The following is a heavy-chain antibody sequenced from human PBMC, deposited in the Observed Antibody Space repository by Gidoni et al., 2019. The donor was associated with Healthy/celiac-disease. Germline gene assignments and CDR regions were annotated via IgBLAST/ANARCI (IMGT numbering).Heavy chain of an antibody. V-gene: IGHV3-15*01. D-gene: IGHD4-17*01. CDR3: TTFWYGDYSKYDYYYYGMDV. Sequence: EVQLVESGGGLVKPGGSLRLSCAASGSTFSNAWLSWTRQAPGKGLGWVGRIKSKTDGGTTDYAAPVKGRFTISRDDSKNTLYLQMNSLKTEDTAVYYCTTFWYGDYSKYDYYYYGMDVWGQGTTVTVSS. CDR2: IKSKTDGGTT. J-gene: IGHJ6*02. CDR1: GSTFSNAW.